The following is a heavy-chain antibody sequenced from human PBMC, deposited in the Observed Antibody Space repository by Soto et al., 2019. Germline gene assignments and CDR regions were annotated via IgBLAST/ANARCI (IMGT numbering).Heavy chain of an antibody. J-gene: IGHJ6*02. Sequence: QVQLQESGPGLVKPSQTLSLTCTVSGGSISSGGYYWSWIRQHPGKGLEWIGYIYYSGSTYYNPSLTSRVTISVDTSKNQFSLKLSSVTAADTAVYYCARDRRPYCISTSCVGYYYYGMDVWGQGTTVTVSS. V-gene: IGHV4-31*03. CDR3: ARDRRPYCISTSCVGYYYYGMDV. CDR1: GGSISSGGYY. D-gene: IGHD2-2*01. CDR2: IYYSGST.